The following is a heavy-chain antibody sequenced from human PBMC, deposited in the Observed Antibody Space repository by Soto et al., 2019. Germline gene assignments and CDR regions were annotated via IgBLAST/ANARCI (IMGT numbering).Heavy chain of an antibody. D-gene: IGHD3-3*01. CDR1: GGSSSSSSYY. CDR3: ASPFGVVKPGYYYYGMDV. V-gene: IGHV4-39*01. J-gene: IGHJ6*02. CDR2: IYYSGST. Sequence: PSETLSLTCTVSGGSSSSSSYYWGLIRQPPGKGLEWIGSIYYSGSTYYNPSLKSRVTISVDTSKNQFSLKLSSVTAADTAVYYCASPFGVVKPGYYYYGMDVWGQGTTVTVSS.